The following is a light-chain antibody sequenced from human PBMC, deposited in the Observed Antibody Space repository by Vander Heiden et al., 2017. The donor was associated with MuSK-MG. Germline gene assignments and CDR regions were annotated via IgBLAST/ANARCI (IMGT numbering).Light chain of an antibody. Sequence: DNKMTQSPSSLSASVGDRVTITRRASQSIRSYLNWYQQKPGKAPKLLIYAASSLQSGVPSRFSGSGSGTDFTLTISSLQPEDFATYYCQQSYSTPYTFGQGTKLEIK. J-gene: IGKJ2*01. CDR3: QQSYSTPYT. CDR2: AAS. V-gene: IGKV1-39*01. CDR1: QSIRSY.